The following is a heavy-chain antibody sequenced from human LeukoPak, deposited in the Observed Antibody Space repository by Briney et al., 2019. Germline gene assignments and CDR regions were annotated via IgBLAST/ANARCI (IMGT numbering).Heavy chain of an antibody. CDR3: ARDRSYDFWSGSRTFDY. Sequence: ASVKVSCKASGYTFTSYGISWVRQAPGQGLEWMGWISAYNGNTNYAQKLQGRVTMTTDTSTSTAYMELRSLRSDDTAVYYCARDRSYDFWSGSRTFDYWGQGTLVTVSS. D-gene: IGHD3-3*01. CDR1: GYTFTSYG. CDR2: ISAYNGNT. J-gene: IGHJ4*02. V-gene: IGHV1-18*01.